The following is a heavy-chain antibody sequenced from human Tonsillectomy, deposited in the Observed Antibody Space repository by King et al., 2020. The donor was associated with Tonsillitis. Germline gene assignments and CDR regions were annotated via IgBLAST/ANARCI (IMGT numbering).Heavy chain of an antibody. CDR3: ARGGYNYGSPADY. J-gene: IGHJ4*02. V-gene: IGHV4-34*01. Sequence: VQLQQWGAGLLKPSETLSLICAVSGGSFSGYYWSWIRQPPGKGLEWIGEINHSGSTNYNPSLKSRVTISVDTSKNQFSLKVSSVTAADTAVYYCARGGYNYGSPADYWGQGTLVTVSS. D-gene: IGHD5-18*01. CDR2: INHSGST. CDR1: GGSFSGYY.